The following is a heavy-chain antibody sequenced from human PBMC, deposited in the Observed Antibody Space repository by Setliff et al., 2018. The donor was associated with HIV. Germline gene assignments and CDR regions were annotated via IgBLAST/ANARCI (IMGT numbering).Heavy chain of an antibody. Sequence: SETLSLTCTVYGGSFSGYYWTWIRQPPGKGLEWIGEITHSGSTNYNPSLETRVTISVDTSKNQFSLKLSSVTAADTAVYYCAKGVAGLQYYYYYMDVWGKGTTVTVSS. J-gene: IGHJ6*03. CDR1: GGSFSGYY. D-gene: IGHD6-19*01. CDR3: AKGVAGLQYYYYYMDV. CDR2: ITHSGST. V-gene: IGHV4-34*01.